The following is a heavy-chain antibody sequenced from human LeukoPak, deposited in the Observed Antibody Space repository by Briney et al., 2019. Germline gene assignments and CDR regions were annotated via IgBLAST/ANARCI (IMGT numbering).Heavy chain of an antibody. CDR2: IIPIFGTA. V-gene: IGHV1-69*13. CDR1: GYTFTGYY. CDR3: ARGVAAADDMDA. Sequence: SVKVSCKASGYTFTGYYMHWVRQAPGQGLEWMGGIIPIFGTANYAQKFQGRVTITADESTSTAYMELSSLRSEDTAVYYCARGVAAADDMDAWGKGTTVTISS. D-gene: IGHD6-13*01. J-gene: IGHJ6*03.